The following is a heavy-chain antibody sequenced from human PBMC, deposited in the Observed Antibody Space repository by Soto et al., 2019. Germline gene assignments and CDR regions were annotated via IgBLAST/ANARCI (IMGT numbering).Heavy chain of an antibody. V-gene: IGHV1-69*15. D-gene: IGHD4-17*01. J-gene: IGHJ3*02. CDR3: ACGHEYGRNSDAFDI. CDR2: ILPIFGTA. Sequence: QVQLVQSGAEVKKPGSSVKVSCKASGGTFSTSSINWVRQAPGQRPEWMGNILPIFGTADYAQKFQDRVTITAAQFTITAYLEPLSLFSDDSALYYCACGHEYGRNSDAFDIWGQGTVVTVSS. CDR1: GGTFSTSS.